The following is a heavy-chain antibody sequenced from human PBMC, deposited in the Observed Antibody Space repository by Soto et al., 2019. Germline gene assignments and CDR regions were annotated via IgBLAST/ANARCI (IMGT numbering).Heavy chain of an antibody. J-gene: IGHJ4*02. CDR3: AKDEGTSSTVFDY. CDR2: ITATDGKT. V-gene: IGHV3-23*01. CDR1: GFNFKAYA. D-gene: IGHD6-6*01. Sequence: GGSLRLSCVASGFNFKAYAMGWVRQAPGKGLEWVSSITATDGKTYYADSVRGRFTISRDNSKNSLFLQMNGLRPEDSALYYCAKDEGTSSTVFDYWGQGTLVTVSS.